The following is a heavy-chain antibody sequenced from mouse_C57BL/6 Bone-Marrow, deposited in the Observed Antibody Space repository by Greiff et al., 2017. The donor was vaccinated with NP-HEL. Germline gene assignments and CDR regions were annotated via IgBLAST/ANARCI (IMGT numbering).Heavy chain of an antibody. CDR1: GFTFSSYG. D-gene: IGHD2-3*01. V-gene: IGHV5-6*01. CDR3: ARQQIYDGYYFDY. Sequence: EVMLVESGGDLVKPGGSLKLSCAASGFTFSSYGMSWVRQTPDKRLEWVATISSGGSYTYYPDSVKGRFTISRDNAKNTLYLQMSSLTSEDTAMYYCARQQIYDGYYFDYWGQGTTLTVSS. J-gene: IGHJ2*01. CDR2: ISSGGSYT.